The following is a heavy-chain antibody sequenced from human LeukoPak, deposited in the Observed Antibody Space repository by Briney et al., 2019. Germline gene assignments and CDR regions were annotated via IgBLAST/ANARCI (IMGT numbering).Heavy chain of an antibody. CDR1: GYTFTSYG. V-gene: IGHV1-2*02. Sequence: ASVKVSCKASGYTFTSYGISWVRQAPGQGLEWMGWINPNSGGTNYAQKFQGRVTMTRDTSISTAYMELSRLRSDDTAMYYCARDLVGATESFFDYWGQGTLVTVSS. CDR3: ARDLVGATESFFDY. J-gene: IGHJ4*02. CDR2: INPNSGGT. D-gene: IGHD1-26*01.